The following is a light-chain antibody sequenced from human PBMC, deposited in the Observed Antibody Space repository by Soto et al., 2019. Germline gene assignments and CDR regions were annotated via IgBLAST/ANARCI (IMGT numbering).Light chain of an antibody. CDR1: SSDVGGYDF. CDR3: SSYTITSSPV. V-gene: IGLV2-14*01. J-gene: IGLJ1*01. CDR2: EVT. Sequence: QSALTQPASVSGSPGQSITISCTGTSSDVGGYDFVSWYRQYPGQAPKILIYEVTHRPSGVPDRFSGSKSGNTASLTISGLQADDEPDYYCSSYTITSSPVFGPGTKLTVL.